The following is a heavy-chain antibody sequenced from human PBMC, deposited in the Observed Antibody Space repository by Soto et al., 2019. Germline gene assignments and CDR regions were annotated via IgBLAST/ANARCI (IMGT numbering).Heavy chain of an antibody. Sequence: GESRKIACKVSVYSFTSYWISWVRQMPGKGLEWMGRIDPSDSYTNYSPSFQGHVTISADKSISTAYLQWSSLKASDTAMYYCARVYSSGWSYFDYWGQGTLVTVSS. CDR1: VYSFTSYW. CDR3: ARVYSSGWSYFDY. V-gene: IGHV5-10-1*01. D-gene: IGHD6-19*01. CDR2: IDPSDSYT. J-gene: IGHJ4*02.